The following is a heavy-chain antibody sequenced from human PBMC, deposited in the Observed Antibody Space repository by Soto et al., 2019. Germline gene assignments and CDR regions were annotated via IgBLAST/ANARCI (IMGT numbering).Heavy chain of an antibody. V-gene: IGHV4-30-4*01. D-gene: IGHD5-18*01. Sequence: SETLSLTCTVSGGSISSGDYYWSWIRQPPGKGLEWIGYIYYSGSTYYNPSLKSRVTISVDTSKNQFSLKLSSVTAADTAVYYCTCIFSGGYGYGFYYYGMDVWGQGTTVTVSS. J-gene: IGHJ6*02. CDR1: GGSISSGDYY. CDR3: TCIFSGGYGYGFYYYGMDV. CDR2: IYYSGST.